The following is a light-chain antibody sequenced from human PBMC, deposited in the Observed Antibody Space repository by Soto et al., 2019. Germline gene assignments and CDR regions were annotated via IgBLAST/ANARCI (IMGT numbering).Light chain of an antibody. Sequence: EVVLTHSPATLSLSPGGRATLSFRASQSIGYYLAWYQQKPGQAPRLLIYGASSRATGIPDRFSGSGSGTDFTLTISRVEPEDFAVYYCQQYLSLPITFGQGTRLEIK. CDR2: GAS. V-gene: IGKV3-20*01. CDR3: QQYLSLPIT. J-gene: IGKJ5*01. CDR1: QSIGYY.